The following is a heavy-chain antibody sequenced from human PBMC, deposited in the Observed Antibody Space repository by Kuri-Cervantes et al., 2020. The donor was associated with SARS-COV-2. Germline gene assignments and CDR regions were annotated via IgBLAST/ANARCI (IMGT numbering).Heavy chain of an antibody. CDR2: INPHSGET. CDR1: GYTSNNYD. V-gene: IGHV1-8*03. D-gene: IGHD3-22*01. J-gene: IGHJ2*01. CDR3: ARLTSADWVITIADWYFDL. Sequence: ASVKVSCKASGYTSNNYDMNWVRQAPGQGLEWMAWINPHSGETGYAQKFEGRVTITRNTSISTAYMELSSLRSEDTAVYYCARLTSADWVITIADWYFDLWGRGTLVTVSS.